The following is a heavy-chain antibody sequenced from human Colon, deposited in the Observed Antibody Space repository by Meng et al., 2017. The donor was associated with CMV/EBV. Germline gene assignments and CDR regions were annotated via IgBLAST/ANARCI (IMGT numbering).Heavy chain of an antibody. CDR1: GYTFTSYG. CDR2: ISAYNGNT. D-gene: IGHD2-21*01. CDR3: VKGGSYCGDDCRQPD. J-gene: IGHJ4*02. V-gene: IGHV1-18*01. Sequence: ASVKVSCKASGYTFTSYGISWVRQAPGQGLEWMGWISAYNGNTNYAQKLQGRVTMTTDTSTSTAYMELRSLRSDDTAVYYCVKGGSYCGDDCRQPDWGQGALVTVSS.